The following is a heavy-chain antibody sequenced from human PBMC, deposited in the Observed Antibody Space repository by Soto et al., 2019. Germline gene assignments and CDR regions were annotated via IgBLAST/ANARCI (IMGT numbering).Heavy chain of an antibody. CDR3: ATSRYSGYDHPYPTAFDV. D-gene: IGHD5-12*01. CDR1: GITFSTFN. CDR2: ISSSGSYT. Sequence: GGSLRLSCAASGITFSTFNLNWVHQAPGKGLEWVSSISSSGSYTYYAASVKGRFTFSRDNAKNSLYLQMNSLRAEDTSVYYCATSRYSGYDHPYPTAFDVWGQGTMVTVSS. V-gene: IGHV3-21*01. J-gene: IGHJ3*01.